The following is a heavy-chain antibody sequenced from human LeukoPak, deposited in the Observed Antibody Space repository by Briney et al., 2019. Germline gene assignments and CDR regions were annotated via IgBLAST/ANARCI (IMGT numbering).Heavy chain of an antibody. D-gene: IGHD2-2*01. CDR1: GFTFSSYW. Sequence: GGSLRLSCAASGFTFSSYWMTWVRQAPGKGLEWVSAISTSGDNTYYADSVRGRFTISRDNSKDTLYLQMNSLRAEDTAVYYCARKVYHRFDYWGQGTLVTVSS. CDR3: ARKVYHRFDY. CDR2: ISTSGDNT. V-gene: IGHV3-23*01. J-gene: IGHJ4*02.